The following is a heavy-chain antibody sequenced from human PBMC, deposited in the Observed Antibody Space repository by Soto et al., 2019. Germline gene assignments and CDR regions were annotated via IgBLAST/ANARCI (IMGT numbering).Heavy chain of an antibody. J-gene: IGHJ5*02. CDR3: ARLGAFYQSLDP. V-gene: IGHV4-34*01. Sequence: PSETLSLTCAVNGGSGGSFSGYYWSWIRQPPGKGLEWIGEINHSGSTNYNPSLKSRVTISVDTPKNQFSLKLSSVTAADTAVYYCARLGAFYQSLDPWGPGTLVTVSS. CDR1: GGSGGSFSGYY. D-gene: IGHD3-3*02. CDR2: INHSGST.